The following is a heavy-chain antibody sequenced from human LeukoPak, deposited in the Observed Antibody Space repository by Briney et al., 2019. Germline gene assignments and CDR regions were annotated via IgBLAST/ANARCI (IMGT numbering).Heavy chain of an antibody. CDR3: ARGSRYIVGARKYNWFDP. V-gene: IGHV1-18*01. J-gene: IGHJ5*02. D-gene: IGHD1-26*01. CDR1: GYTFTSYG. CDR2: ISAYNGNT. Sequence: GASVKVSCKASGYTFTSYGISWVRQAPGQGLEWMGWISAYNGNTNYAQKLQGRVTMTTDTSTSTAYVELRSLRSDDTAVYYCARGSRYIVGARKYNWFDPWGQGTLVTVSS.